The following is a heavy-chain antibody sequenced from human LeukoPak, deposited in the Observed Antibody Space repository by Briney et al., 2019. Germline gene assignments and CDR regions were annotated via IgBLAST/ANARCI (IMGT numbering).Heavy chain of an antibody. Sequence: SETLSLTCTVSGGSMTSYYWSWIRQPAGKELEWIGRLYSNENTNYNPSLKSRVTMSVDTSKNQFSLKLSSVTAADTAVYYCATGGTTPFYFDDWGQGTLVTVSS. D-gene: IGHD2-15*01. J-gene: IGHJ4*02. V-gene: IGHV4-4*07. CDR1: GGSMTSYY. CDR3: ATGGTTPFYFDD. CDR2: LYSNENT.